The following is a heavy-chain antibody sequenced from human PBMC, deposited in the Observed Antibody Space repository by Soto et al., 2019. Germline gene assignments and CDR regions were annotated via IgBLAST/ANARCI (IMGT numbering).Heavy chain of an antibody. D-gene: IGHD3-3*01. J-gene: IGHJ6*02. Sequence: QVQLVESGGGVVQPGRSLRLSCAASGFTFSSYGMHWVRQAPGKGLEWVAVISYDGSNKYYADSVKGRFTISRDNSKNTLYLQMNSLRAEDTAVYYCAKDQFPWSFDFWSGYPHMYGMDVWGQGTTVTVSS. CDR3: AKDQFPWSFDFWSGYPHMYGMDV. V-gene: IGHV3-30*18. CDR2: ISYDGSNK. CDR1: GFTFSSYG.